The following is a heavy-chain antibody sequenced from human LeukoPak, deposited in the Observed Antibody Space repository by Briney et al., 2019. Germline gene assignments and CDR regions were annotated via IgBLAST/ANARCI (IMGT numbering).Heavy chain of an antibody. Sequence: PSETLSLTCAVYGGSFSGYYWSWIRQPPGKGLEWIGEINHSGSTNYNPSLKSRVTISVDTSKNQFSLKLSSVTAAGTAVYYCARGLWGSSGWYVYLSYMDVWGKGTTVTVSS. D-gene: IGHD6-19*01. V-gene: IGHV4-34*01. CDR1: GGSFSGYY. CDR2: INHSGST. J-gene: IGHJ6*03. CDR3: ARGLWGSSGWYVYLSYMDV.